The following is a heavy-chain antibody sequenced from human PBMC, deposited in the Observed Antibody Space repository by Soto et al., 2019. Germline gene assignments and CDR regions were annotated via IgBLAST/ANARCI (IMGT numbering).Heavy chain of an antibody. J-gene: IGHJ4*02. CDR2: IAYDGADT. CDR3: AKGGGYCSIGSCRTDY. Sequence: GGSLRLSCAASGFIFRSYGMHWVRQAPGKGLEWVAAIAYDGADTYYLDSVKGRFTISRDNSKDTLHLQMNSLRVEDTAVYYCAKGGGYCSIGSCRTDYWGQGTLVTVSS. D-gene: IGHD2-15*01. CDR1: GFIFRSYG. V-gene: IGHV3-30*18.